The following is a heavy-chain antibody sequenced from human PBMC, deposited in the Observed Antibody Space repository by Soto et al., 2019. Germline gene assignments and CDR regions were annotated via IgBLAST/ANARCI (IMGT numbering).Heavy chain of an antibody. CDR1: GFPLLTNGIA. CDR2: MYWDDDK. Sequence: SCPTLVNPTHTHTLTCSYSGFPLLTNGIAMRLIRQPPVKALECRVHMYWDDDKRYSPSLKSRLTITRDTSKNQVALTTNDMDPAETATYYCAHRVDYRGRRNTGYFENWGQGRLVTVSS. V-gene: IGHV2-5*02. D-gene: IGHD4-4*01. J-gene: IGHJ4*02. CDR3: AHRVDYRGRRNTGYFEN.